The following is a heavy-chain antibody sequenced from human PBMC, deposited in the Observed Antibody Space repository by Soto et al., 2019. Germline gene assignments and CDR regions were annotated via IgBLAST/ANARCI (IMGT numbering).Heavy chain of an antibody. J-gene: IGHJ4*02. D-gene: IGHD3-16*01. V-gene: IGHV3-48*01. CDR1: GFTFSSFS. CDR2: ISTRI. CDR3: VRDHLWAFDY. Sequence: EVQLVESGGGLVQPGGSLRRSCAASGFTFSSFSFNWVRQAPGKGLECLSYISTRIYYADSVKGRFTISRDNAMNSLYLQMSSLRAEDTAVYYCVRDHLWAFDYWGQGAQVTVSS.